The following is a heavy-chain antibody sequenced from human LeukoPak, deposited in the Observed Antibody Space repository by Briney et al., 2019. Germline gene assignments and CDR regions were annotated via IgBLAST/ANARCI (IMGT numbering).Heavy chain of an antibody. D-gene: IGHD4-17*01. CDR1: GFTFSSYG. J-gene: IGHJ3*02. CDR2: ISAYNGNT. V-gene: IGHV1-18*01. Sequence: GGTLRLSCAASGFTFSSYGISWVRQAPGQGLEWMGWISAYNGNTNYAQKLQGRVTMTTDTSTTTVYMELRSLRSDDTAVYYCARDLEGYGDSPDIWGQGTMVTVSS. CDR3: ARDLEGYGDSPDI.